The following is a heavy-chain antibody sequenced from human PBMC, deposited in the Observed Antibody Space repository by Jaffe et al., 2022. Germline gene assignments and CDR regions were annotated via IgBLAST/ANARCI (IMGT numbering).Heavy chain of an antibody. J-gene: IGHJ4*02. V-gene: IGHV1-69*02. CDR2: IIPILDIV. CDR3: ARGADGSGTYSD. D-gene: IGHD3-10*01. Sequence: QVQLVQSGAEVKKPGSSVKVFCKASGGTFSSYIFTWVRQAPGQGLEWMGRIIPILDIVNYAQKFQGRLTITADKSTSTAYMELSSLRSDDTAVYYCARGADGSGTYSDWGQGTLVTVSS. CDR1: GGTFSSYI.